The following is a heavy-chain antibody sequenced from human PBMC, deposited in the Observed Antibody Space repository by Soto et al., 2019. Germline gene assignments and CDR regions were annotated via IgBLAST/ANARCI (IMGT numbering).Heavy chain of an antibody. V-gene: IGHV1-8*01. CDR1: GYTFTSYD. D-gene: IGHD3-3*01. CDR2: MNPNSGNT. CDR3: ARDPSPYYDFWSGYGAFDI. Sequence: ASVKVSCTASGYTFTSYDINWVRQATGQGLEWMGWMNPNSGNTGYAQKFQGRVTMTRNTSISTAYMELSSLRSEDTAVYYCARDPSPYYDFWSGYGAFDIWGQGTMVTVSS. J-gene: IGHJ3*02.